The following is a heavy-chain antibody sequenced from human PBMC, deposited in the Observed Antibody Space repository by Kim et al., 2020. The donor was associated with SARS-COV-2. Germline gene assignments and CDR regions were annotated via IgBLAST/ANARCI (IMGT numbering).Heavy chain of an antibody. J-gene: IGHJ4*02. Sequence: YAQKLQGRVTMTTDTSTSTAYMELRSLRSDDTAVYYCARTDYGDYVVVDNWGQGTLVTVSS. V-gene: IGHV1-18*01. D-gene: IGHD4-17*01. CDR3: ARTDYGDYVVVDN.